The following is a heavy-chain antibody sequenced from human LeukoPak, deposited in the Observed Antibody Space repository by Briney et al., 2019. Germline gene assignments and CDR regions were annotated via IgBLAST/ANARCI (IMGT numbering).Heavy chain of an antibody. V-gene: IGHV3-9*01. CDR1: GFTFDDYA. CDR2: ISWNSGSI. J-gene: IGHJ6*04. D-gene: IGHD3-10*01. Sequence: GGSLRLSCAASGFTFDDYAMHWVRQDPGKGLEWVSGISWNSGSIGYADSVKGRFTISRDNAKNSLYLQMNSLRAEDTGVYYCARVPGDVWGKGTTVTVSS. CDR3: ARVPGDV.